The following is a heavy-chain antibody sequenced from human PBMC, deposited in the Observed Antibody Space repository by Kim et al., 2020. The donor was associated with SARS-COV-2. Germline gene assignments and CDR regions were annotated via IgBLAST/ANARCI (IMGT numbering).Heavy chain of an antibody. CDR2: IIPIFGTA. CDR3: ASQALVLRLGELSSEYFQH. V-gene: IGHV1-69*13. D-gene: IGHD3-16*02. CDR1: GGTFSSYA. Sequence: SVKVSCKASGGTFSSYAISWVRQAPGQGLEWMGGIIPIFGTANYAQKFQGRVTITADESTSTAYMELSSLRSEDTAVYYCASQALVLRLGELSSEYFQHWGQGTLVTVYS. J-gene: IGHJ1*01.